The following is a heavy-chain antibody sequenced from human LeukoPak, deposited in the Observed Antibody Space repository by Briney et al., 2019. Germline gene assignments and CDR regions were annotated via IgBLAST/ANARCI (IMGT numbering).Heavy chain of an antibody. D-gene: IGHD2-15*01. CDR1: GFTFSSYS. J-gene: IGHJ4*02. V-gene: IGHV3-21*01. CDR2: ISSSSYI. CDR3: ASVVVAATTGDY. Sequence: KPGGSLRLSCAASGFTFSSYSMNWVRQAPGKGLEWVSSISSSSYIYYADSVKGRFTISRDNAKNSLYLQMNSLRAEDTAVYYCASVVVAATTGDYWGQGTLVTVSS.